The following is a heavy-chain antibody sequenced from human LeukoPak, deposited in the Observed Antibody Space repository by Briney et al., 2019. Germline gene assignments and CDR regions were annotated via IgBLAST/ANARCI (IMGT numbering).Heavy chain of an antibody. CDR1: GGSFSGYY. Sequence: SETLSLTCAVYGGSFSGYYWSWIRQPPGKGLEWIGEINHSGSTNYNPSLKSRVTISVDTSKNQFSLKLSSVTAADTAVYYCARGLYPDDYGDYSFGPWGQGTLVTVSS. CDR2: INHSGST. J-gene: IGHJ5*02. V-gene: IGHV4-34*01. D-gene: IGHD4-17*01. CDR3: ARGLYPDDYGDYSFGP.